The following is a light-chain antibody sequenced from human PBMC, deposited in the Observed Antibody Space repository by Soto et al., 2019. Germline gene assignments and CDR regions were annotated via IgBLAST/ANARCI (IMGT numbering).Light chain of an antibody. V-gene: IGKV1D-8*01. J-gene: IGKJ1*01. CDR3: QLSSSFLLT. CDR1: QGISSY. CDR2: AAS. Sequence: WMNQSAFLLSAKQGDGVTISCRMSQGISSYLAWYQQKPGQAPELLIYAASTLQSGVPSRFSGSGSVTDFTLYISCLQSEDFATYYSQLSSSFLLTFAQGTKVDIK.